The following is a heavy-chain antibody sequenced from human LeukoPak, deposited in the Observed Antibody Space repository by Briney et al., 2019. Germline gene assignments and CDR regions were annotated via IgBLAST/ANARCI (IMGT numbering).Heavy chain of an antibody. CDR2: IYTSGST. CDR3: ASYSSGYYRSGYFDY. J-gene: IGHJ4*02. CDR1: GGSISSGSYY. V-gene: IGHV4-61*02. Sequence: SETLSLTCTVSGGSISSGSYYWSWIRQPAGKGLEWIGRIYTSGSTNYNPSLKSRVTISVDTSKNQFSLKLSSVTAADTSVYYCASYSSGYYRSGYFDYWGQGTLVTVSS. D-gene: IGHD3-22*01.